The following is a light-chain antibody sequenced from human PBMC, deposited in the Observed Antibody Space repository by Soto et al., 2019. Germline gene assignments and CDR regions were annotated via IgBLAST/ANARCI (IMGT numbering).Light chain of an antibody. CDR1: SSDVGTDNS. J-gene: IGLJ1*01. CDR3: SSYTSSSSYV. CDR2: DVS. Sequence: QSALTQPAAVSGSPGQSIAISCTGTSSDVGTDNSVSWYQQYPGKAPKLMIHDVSNRPSGVSDRFSGSKSGNTASLTISGLQSEDEADYYCSSYTSSSSYVFGSGTKLTVL. V-gene: IGLV2-14*01.